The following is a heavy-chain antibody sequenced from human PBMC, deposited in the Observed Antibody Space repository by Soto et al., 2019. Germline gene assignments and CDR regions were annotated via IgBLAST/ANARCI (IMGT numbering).Heavy chain of an antibody. Sequence: GSLRLSCVASGFTFSRSNMKWVRQAPGKGLEWVSSISDGSTYIYYADSVKGRFTVSRDNAKNSLYLQMDSLRVEDTAVYYCKRAYSSSFADWGQGTLVTVSS. J-gene: IGHJ4*02. D-gene: IGHD2-2*01. CDR2: ISDGSTYI. CDR3: KRAYSSSFAD. V-gene: IGHV3-21*01. CDR1: GFTFSRSN.